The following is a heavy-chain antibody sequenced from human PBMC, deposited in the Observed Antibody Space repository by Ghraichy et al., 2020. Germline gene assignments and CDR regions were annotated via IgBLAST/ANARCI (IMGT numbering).Heavy chain of an antibody. CDR2: INHSGST. CDR3: ARGGFWSAPRVFDY. CDR1: GGSFSGYY. V-gene: IGHV4-34*01. J-gene: IGHJ4*02. D-gene: IGHD3-3*01. Sequence: SETLSLTCAVYGGSFSGYYWSWIRQPPGKGLEWIGEINHSGSTNYNPSLKSRVTISVDTSKNQFSLKLSSVTAADTAVYYCARGGFWSAPRVFDYWGQGTLVTVSS.